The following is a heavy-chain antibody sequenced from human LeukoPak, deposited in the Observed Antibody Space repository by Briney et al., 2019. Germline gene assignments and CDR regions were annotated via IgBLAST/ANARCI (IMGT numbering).Heavy chain of an antibody. Sequence: GASVKVSCKASGYTFTSYGISWVRQAPGQGLEWMGGIIPIFGTANYAQKFQGRVTITTDESTSTAYMELSSLRSEDTAVYYCARGVTVVVNTPYYYYMDVWGKGTTVTVSS. J-gene: IGHJ6*03. D-gene: IGHD3-22*01. CDR1: GYTFTSYG. CDR3: ARGVTVVVNTPYYYYMDV. V-gene: IGHV1-69*05. CDR2: IIPIFGTA.